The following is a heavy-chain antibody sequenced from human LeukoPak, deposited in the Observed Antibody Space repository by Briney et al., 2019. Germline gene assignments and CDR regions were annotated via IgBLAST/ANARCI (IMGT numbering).Heavy chain of an antibody. CDR1: GFTFSNAW. D-gene: IGHD6-6*01. V-gene: IGHV3-23*01. Sequence: PGGSLRLSCAASGFTFSNAWMSWVRQAPGKGLEWVSTISSSGGYTYYADSVKGRFTISRDNSKNTLYLQMNSLRAEDTAVYYCAKNLREYTRSPPNAFYIWGQGTIVTLPS. J-gene: IGHJ3*02. CDR3: AKNLREYTRSPPNAFYI. CDR2: ISSSGGYT.